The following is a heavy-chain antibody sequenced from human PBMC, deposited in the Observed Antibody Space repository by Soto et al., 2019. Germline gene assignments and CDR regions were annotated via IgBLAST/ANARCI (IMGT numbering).Heavy chain of an antibody. Sequence: SETLSLTCSVSGGSISNYYWSWIRQPPGKGLEWIGYIYYNGRTIYNSSLKSRVTISVDTSKNQFSLKLTSVTAADTAVYYCARHSVTSDNRFGPWGQGTLVTVSS. CDR2: IYYNGRT. CDR3: ARHSVTSDNRFGP. V-gene: IGHV4-59*01. CDR1: GGSISNYY. D-gene: IGHD3-10*01. J-gene: IGHJ5*02.